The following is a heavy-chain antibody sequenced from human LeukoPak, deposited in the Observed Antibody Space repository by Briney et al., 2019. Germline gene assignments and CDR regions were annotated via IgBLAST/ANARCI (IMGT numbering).Heavy chain of an antibody. CDR1: GGTFSSYA. CDR3: ARHIAAAGIDY. J-gene: IGHJ4*02. CDR2: IIPILGIA. Sequence: ASVKASCKASGGTFSSYAISWVRQAPGQGLEWMGRIIPILGIANYAQKFQGRVTITADKSTSTAYMELSSLRSEDTAVYYCARHIAAAGIDYWGQGTLVTVSS. D-gene: IGHD6-13*01. V-gene: IGHV1-69*04.